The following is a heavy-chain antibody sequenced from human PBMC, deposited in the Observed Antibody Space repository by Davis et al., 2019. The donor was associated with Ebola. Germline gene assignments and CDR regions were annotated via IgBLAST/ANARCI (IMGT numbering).Heavy chain of an antibody. D-gene: IGHD3-22*01. CDR3: ARGEDSSGYTHPDFDY. J-gene: IGHJ4*02. Sequence: ASVKVSCKASGYTFTSYAMHWVRQAPGQRLEWMGWINAGNGNTKYSQKFQGRVTITRDTSASTAYMELSSLRSEDTAVYYCARGEDSSGYTHPDFDYWGQGTLVTVSS. CDR1: GYTFTSYA. V-gene: IGHV1-3*01. CDR2: INAGNGNT.